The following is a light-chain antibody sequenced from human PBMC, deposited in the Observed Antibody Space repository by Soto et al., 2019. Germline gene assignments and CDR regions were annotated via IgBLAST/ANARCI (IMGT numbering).Light chain of an antibody. V-gene: IGKV1-5*01. CDR1: QTISTW. J-gene: IGKJ1*01. Sequence: DIQVTQSPPTLSSSVGDRVTITCRSIQTISTWMAWYHQKPGKAPKLLVYDASTLQSGVASRFSGSGSGTEFTLIISGLQPDDSATYYCQQYTNTNNPWMFGQGTKVDIK. CDR2: DAS. CDR3: QQYTNTNNPWM.